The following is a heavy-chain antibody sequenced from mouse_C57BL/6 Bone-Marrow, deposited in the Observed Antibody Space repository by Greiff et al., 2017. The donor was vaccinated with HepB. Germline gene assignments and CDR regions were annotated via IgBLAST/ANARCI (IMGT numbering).Heavy chain of an antibody. V-gene: IGHV1-50*01. Sequence: QGQRQKRGGGRGEPGAEGKRAGKGAGDDGGGCWMQWVKQGPGQGRELVGEIDPSDSYTNYNQKFKGKATLTVDTSSSTAYMQLSSLTSEDSAVYYCATYGSSYLFAYWGQGTLVTVSA. D-gene: IGHD1-1*01. CDR1: GDDGGGCW. CDR3: ATYGSSYLFAY. J-gene: IGHJ3*01. CDR2: IDPSDSYT.